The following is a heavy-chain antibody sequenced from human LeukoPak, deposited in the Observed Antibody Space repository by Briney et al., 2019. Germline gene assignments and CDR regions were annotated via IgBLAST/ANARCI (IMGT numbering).Heavy chain of an antibody. CDR2: IYYSGST. Sequence: SETLSLTCTVPGGSISSGGYYWSWSRQHPGKGREWIGYIYYSGSTYYNPSLKSRVTISVDTSKNQFSLKLSSVTAADTAVYYCAVVVAATPHYYYYYMDVWGKGTTVTVSS. CDR3: AVVVAATPHYYYYYMDV. D-gene: IGHD2-15*01. J-gene: IGHJ6*03. V-gene: IGHV4-31*03. CDR1: GGSISSGGYY.